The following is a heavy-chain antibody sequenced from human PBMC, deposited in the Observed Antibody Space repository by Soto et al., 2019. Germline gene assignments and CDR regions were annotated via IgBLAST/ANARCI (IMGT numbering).Heavy chain of an antibody. CDR2: IYYSGST. V-gene: IGHV4-59*01. CDR1: GDSISRYY. Sequence: QVQLQESGPGLVKPSETLSLTCTVSGDSISRYYWSWIRQPPGKGLEWIGYIYYSGSTNYNPSLXGXVXIXXDTSKNQFSLKLSSVTAADTAVYYCARDQGGEFLTGSGMDVWGQGTTVTVSS. D-gene: IGHD3-10*01. CDR3: ARDQGGEFLTGSGMDV. J-gene: IGHJ6*02.